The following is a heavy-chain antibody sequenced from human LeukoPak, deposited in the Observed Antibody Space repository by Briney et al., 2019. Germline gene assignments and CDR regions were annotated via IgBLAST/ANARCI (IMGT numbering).Heavy chain of an antibody. Sequence: SETLSLTCTVSGDSISSGSYYWSWIRQPAGKGLEWIGRIYGRGGSNYNPSLKSRVTISIDKSKNQFSLKMNSVTAPDTAVYYCARQGLRQLAYWGQGTLVTVSS. D-gene: IGHD6-13*01. J-gene: IGHJ4*02. CDR1: GDSISSGSYY. V-gene: IGHV4-61*02. CDR2: IYGRGGS. CDR3: ARQGLRQLAY.